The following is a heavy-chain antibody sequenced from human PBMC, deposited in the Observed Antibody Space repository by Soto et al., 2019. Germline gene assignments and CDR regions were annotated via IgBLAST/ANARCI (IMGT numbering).Heavy chain of an antibody. J-gene: IGHJ6*02. Sequence: SETPSLIFTDSGIYISSYYWNWIRQPPGKGLDWIGYIYYSGSTYYNPSLKSRVTISVDTSKNQFSLELSSVTAADTAVYSCARHPGYCSGTSCYGYYTMDVWGQGTTVTVSS. CDR3: ARHPGYCSGTSCYGYYTMDV. CDR2: IYYSGST. V-gene: IGHV4-59*08. CDR1: GIYISSYY. D-gene: IGHD2-2*01.